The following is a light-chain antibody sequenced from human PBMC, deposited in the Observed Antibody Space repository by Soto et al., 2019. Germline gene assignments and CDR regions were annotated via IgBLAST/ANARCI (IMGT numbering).Light chain of an antibody. Sequence: DIQMTQSPSSLSASVGDRVTITCQASQAISNYLNWYQQKPGKAPKLLIYDASNLETGAPSRFSGSGSGTDFTFAISSLQPEDIATYYCQQYDNLHTFGQGTKLEIK. CDR1: QAISNY. V-gene: IGKV1-33*01. CDR2: DAS. CDR3: QQYDNLHT. J-gene: IGKJ2*01.